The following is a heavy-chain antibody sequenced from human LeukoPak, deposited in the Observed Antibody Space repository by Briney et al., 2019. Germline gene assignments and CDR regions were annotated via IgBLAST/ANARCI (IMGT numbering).Heavy chain of an antibody. J-gene: IGHJ4*02. CDR1: GYTFTSYY. V-gene: IGHV1-46*01. CDR3: ARAFGGLGSSSSVPDY. D-gene: IGHD6-6*01. CDR2: INPSGGST. Sequence: ASVKVSCKASGYTFTSYYMHWVRQAPGQGLEWMGIINPSGGSTSYAQKFQGRVTMTRDMSTSTVYMELSSLRSEDTAVYYCARAFGGLGSSSSVPDYWGQGTLVTVSS.